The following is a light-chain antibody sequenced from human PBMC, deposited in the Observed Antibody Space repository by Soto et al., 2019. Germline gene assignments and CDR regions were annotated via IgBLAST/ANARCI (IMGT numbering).Light chain of an antibody. V-gene: IGLV2-8*01. J-gene: IGLJ2*01. Sequence: QSALTQPPSASGSPGQSVTISCTGTSSDVGRYDYVSWYQHHPGKVPKLIIYAVTKRPSGVPDRFSGSKSGNTASLTVSGLQAEDEADYYCSAYAGSNNLVVFGGGTQLTVL. CDR2: AVT. CDR1: SSDVGRYDY. CDR3: SAYAGSNNLVV.